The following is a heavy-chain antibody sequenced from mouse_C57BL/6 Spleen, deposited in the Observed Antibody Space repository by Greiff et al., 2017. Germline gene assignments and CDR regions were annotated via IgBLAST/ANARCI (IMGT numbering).Heavy chain of an antibody. CDR1: GFNIKDYY. CDR3: SYYSNYVFAY. Sequence: VHVKQSGAELVRPGASVKLSCTASGFNIKDYYMHWVKQRPEQGLEWIGRLDPEDGDTEYAPKFQGKATMTADTSSNTAYLQLSSLTSEDTAVYYCSYYSNYVFAYWGQGTLVTVSA. CDR2: LDPEDGDT. V-gene: IGHV14-1*01. J-gene: IGHJ3*01. D-gene: IGHD2-5*01.